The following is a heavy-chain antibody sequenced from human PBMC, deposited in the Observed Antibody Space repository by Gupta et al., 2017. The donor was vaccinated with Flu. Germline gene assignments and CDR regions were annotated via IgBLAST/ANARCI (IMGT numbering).Heavy chain of an antibody. Sequence: QVQLQESGPGLVKPSGTLSLTCAVSGGSISSSNWWSWVRQPPGKGLEWIGEIYHSGSTNYNPSLKSRVTISVDKSKNQFSLKLSSVTAADTAVYYCASTMKYYDILTGYYYFDYWGQGTLVTVSS. CDR3: ASTMKYYDILTGYYYFDY. J-gene: IGHJ4*02. CDR2: IYHSGST. D-gene: IGHD3-9*01. V-gene: IGHV4-4*02. CDR1: GGSISSSNW.